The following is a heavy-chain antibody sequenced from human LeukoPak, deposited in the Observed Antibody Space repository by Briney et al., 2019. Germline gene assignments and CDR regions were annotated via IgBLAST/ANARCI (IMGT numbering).Heavy chain of an antibody. V-gene: IGHV3-21*01. Sequence: GGSLRLSCAASGFIVSNNYMSWVRQAPGKGLEWVSSISSSGAYIYYADLVEGRFTISRDNGKNSLYLQMNSLRAEDTAVYYCARGVGNYRYYFDFWGQGTLVTVSS. CDR3: ARGVGNYRYYFDF. CDR2: ISSSGAYI. CDR1: GFIVSNNY. J-gene: IGHJ4*02. D-gene: IGHD3-22*01.